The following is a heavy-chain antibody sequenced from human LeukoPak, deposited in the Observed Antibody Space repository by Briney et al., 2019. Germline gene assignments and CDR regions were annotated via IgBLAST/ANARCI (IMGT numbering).Heavy chain of an antibody. V-gene: IGHV4-39*01. J-gene: IGHJ5*02. CDR2: IDSGRNI. CDR3: ARTKYYFDSSDYFFFDP. Sequence: SETLSLTCTVSYESISSSSLYWGWIRRPPGKGLEWIGSIDSGRNIHSNPSLDSRDTISVDTSKNQFSLKLSSVTAADTAVYYCARTKYYFDSSDYFFFDPWGQGILVTVSS. D-gene: IGHD3-22*01. CDR1: YESISSSSLY.